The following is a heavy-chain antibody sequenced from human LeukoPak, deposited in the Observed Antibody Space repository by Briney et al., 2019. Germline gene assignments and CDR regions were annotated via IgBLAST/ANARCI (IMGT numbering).Heavy chain of an antibody. V-gene: IGHV3-7*02. Sequence: PGGSLRLSCAASGFSFRTHWMSWVRQAPGKGLEWVANINQDGRKKFYVDSVEGRFTISRDDAETSLFLQMNSLRVEDTAVYYCAKWMGRDSWGQGTLVTVSS. CDR1: GFSFRTHW. CDR3: AKWMGRDS. CDR2: INQDGRKK. J-gene: IGHJ4*02. D-gene: IGHD6-19*01.